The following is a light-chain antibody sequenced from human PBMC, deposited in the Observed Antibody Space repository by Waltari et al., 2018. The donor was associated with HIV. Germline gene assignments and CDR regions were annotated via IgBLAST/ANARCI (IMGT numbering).Light chain of an antibody. J-gene: IGKJ1*01. CDR2: AAT. CDR3: QQSYSIPWT. Sequence: DIQMTQSPSSLSASVGDGVTITCRANLSINNYLNWYQRKPGKAPRLLIFAATSLQSGVPSRFSVSGSGTDFTLTISSLLLEDFATYYCQQSYSIPWTFGQGTKVEIK. CDR1: LSINNY. V-gene: IGKV1-39*01.